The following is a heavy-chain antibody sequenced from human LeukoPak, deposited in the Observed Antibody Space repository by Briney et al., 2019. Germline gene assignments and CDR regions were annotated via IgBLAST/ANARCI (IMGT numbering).Heavy chain of an antibody. V-gene: IGHV4-38-2*02. J-gene: IGHJ4*02. CDR3: ATERGYSGYALV. Sequence: SETLSLTCTVSGYSISSGYYWGWIRQPPGKGLEWIGSIYHSGSTYYNSSLKSRVTMSVDTSKNQFSLKLSSVTAADTAVYYCATERGYSGYALVWGQGTLVTVSS. D-gene: IGHD5-12*01. CDR1: GYSISSGYY. CDR2: IYHSGST.